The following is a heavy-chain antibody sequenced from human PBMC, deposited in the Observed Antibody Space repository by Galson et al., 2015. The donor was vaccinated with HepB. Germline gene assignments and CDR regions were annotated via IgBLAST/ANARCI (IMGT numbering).Heavy chain of an antibody. CDR2: IKSKTDGGTT. V-gene: IGHV3-15*01. Sequence: SLRLSCAASGFTFSNAWMNWVRQAPGKGLEWVGRIKSKTDGGTTDYAAPVKGRFTISRDDSKNTLYLQMNSLKTEDTAAYYCTTENAYCGGDCYGYWGQGTLVTVSS. CDR1: GFTFSNAW. CDR3: TTENAYCGGDCYGY. D-gene: IGHD2-21*02. J-gene: IGHJ4*02.